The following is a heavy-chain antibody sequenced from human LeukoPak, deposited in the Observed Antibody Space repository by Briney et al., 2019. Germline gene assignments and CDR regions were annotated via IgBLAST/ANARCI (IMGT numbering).Heavy chain of an antibody. Sequence: GGSLKLSCAASGFTFSSYAMSWVRQAPGKGLEWVSAISGSGGSTYYADSVKGRFTISRDNSKNTLYLQMNSLRAEDTAVYYCAQGVTMVRGYPIVFDYWGQGTLVTVSS. CDR2: ISGSGGST. CDR3: AQGVTMVRGYPIVFDY. J-gene: IGHJ4*02. CDR1: GFTFSSYA. V-gene: IGHV3-23*01. D-gene: IGHD3-10*01.